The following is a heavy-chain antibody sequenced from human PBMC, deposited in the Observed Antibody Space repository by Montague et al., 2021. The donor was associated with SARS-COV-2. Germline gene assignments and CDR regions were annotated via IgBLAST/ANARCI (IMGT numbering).Heavy chain of an antibody. D-gene: IGHD3-3*01. CDR2: IYWNXDN. J-gene: IGHJ6*03. Sequence: PALVKPIQTLTLTCTFSGFSLSTSGVGVGWIRQPPGKALEWLALIYWNXDNRYSPSLKSRLTITKDTSKNRVVLTMTNMDPVDTATYYCAHRQAAAHGYDSWSGYFPDLGGCDYYMDVWGKGPRSPSP. CDR3: AHRQAAAHGYDSWSGYFPDLGGCDYYMDV. CDR1: GFSLSTSGVG. V-gene: IGHV2-5*01.